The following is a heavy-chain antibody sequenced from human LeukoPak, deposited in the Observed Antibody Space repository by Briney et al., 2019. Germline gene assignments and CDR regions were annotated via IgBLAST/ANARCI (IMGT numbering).Heavy chain of an antibody. J-gene: IGHJ4*02. D-gene: IGHD6-19*01. Sequence: GASVKVSCKASGYTFTSYYMHWVRQAPGQGLEWMGIINPSGGSTSYAQKFQGRVTMTRDMSTSTVYMELSSLRSEDTAVYYCASSEIIAVAGNTLDYWGQGTLVTVSS. CDR2: INPSGGST. CDR3: ASSEIIAVAGNTLDY. V-gene: IGHV1-46*01. CDR1: GYTFTSYY.